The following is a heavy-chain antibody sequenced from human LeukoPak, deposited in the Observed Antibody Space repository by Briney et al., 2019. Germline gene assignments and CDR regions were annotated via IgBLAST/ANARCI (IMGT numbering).Heavy chain of an antibody. V-gene: IGHV1-2*02. J-gene: IGHJ5*02. Sequence: ASVKVSCKASGYTFTGYYMHWVRQAPGQGLGWMGWINPNSGGTNYAQKFQGRVTMTRDTSNSTAYMELSRLRSDDTAVYYCARDRDYDFWSRFDPWGQGTLVTVSS. D-gene: IGHD3-3*01. CDR2: INPNSGGT. CDR1: GYTFTGYY. CDR3: ARDRDYDFWSRFDP.